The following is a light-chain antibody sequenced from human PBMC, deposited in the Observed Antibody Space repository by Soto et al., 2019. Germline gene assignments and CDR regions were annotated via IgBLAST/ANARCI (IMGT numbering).Light chain of an antibody. Sequence: QSALTQPASVSGSPGQSITISCTGTSSDVGAYNYVSWYQQHPGKAPKLMIYDVSNRPSGISNRFSGSKSGNTASLTISGLQAEDEADYYCGSYTSRSTPYVFGTGTKVTVL. CDR1: SSDVGAYNY. J-gene: IGLJ1*01. CDR3: GSYTSRSTPYV. V-gene: IGLV2-14*01. CDR2: DVS.